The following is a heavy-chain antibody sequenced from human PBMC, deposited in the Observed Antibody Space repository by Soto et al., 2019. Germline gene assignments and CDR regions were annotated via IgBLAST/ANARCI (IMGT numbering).Heavy chain of an antibody. CDR1: GFTFSSYA. CDR3: ARPYGGKIGDAPDL. D-gene: IGHD4-17*01. V-gene: IGHV3-23*01. CDR2: ISDAAGSA. J-gene: IGHJ3*01. Sequence: GGSLRLSCVASGFTFSSYAMSWVRQVPGKGLECVSTISDAAGSAYYVDSVKGRFTISRDNSKKTLYLQMNSLRAEDSAVYYCARPYGGKIGDAPDLWGPGTMVTVSS.